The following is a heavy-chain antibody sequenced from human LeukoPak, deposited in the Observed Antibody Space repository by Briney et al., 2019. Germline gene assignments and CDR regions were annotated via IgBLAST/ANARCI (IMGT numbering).Heavy chain of an antibody. V-gene: IGHV3-30*18. D-gene: IGHD3-10*01. CDR3: AKDHMVRGVPFDY. J-gene: IGHJ4*02. Sequence: GGSLRLSCAASGFTFSSYSMNWVRQAPGKGLEWVAVISYDGSNKYYADSVKGRFTISRDNSKNTLYLQMNSLRAEDTAVYYCAKDHMVRGVPFDYWGQGTLVTVSS. CDR2: ISYDGSNK. CDR1: GFTFSSYS.